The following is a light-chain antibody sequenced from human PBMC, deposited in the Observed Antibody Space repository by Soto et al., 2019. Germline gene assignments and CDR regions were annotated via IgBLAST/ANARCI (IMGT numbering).Light chain of an antibody. Sequence: EIVMTQSPATLSVSPGERATLSCRASQSVSSNLAWYQQKLGQAPRLLIYGASTRATGIPARFSGSGSGTEFILTISSLQSEDFAVYYCQQYNNWPPLTFGQGTRLEN. CDR1: QSVSSN. V-gene: IGKV3D-15*01. J-gene: IGKJ5*01. CDR3: QQYNNWPPLT. CDR2: GAS.